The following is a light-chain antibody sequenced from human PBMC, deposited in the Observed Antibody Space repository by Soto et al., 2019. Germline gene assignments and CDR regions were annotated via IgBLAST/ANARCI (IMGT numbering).Light chain of an antibody. Sequence: VFTHSKVGLALSREKSAILACRASQSLGRYLAWYQQKPGQAPRLLIYGASTRATGIPARFSGSGSGTEFTLAISRLEPEDFSVYYCQQYAGSPLTFGGGTKVDIK. CDR2: GAS. J-gene: IGKJ4*01. V-gene: IGKV3-20*01. CDR1: QSLGRY. CDR3: QQYAGSPLT.